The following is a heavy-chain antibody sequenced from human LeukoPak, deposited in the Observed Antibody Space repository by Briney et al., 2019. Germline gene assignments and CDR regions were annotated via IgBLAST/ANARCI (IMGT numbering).Heavy chain of an antibody. CDR2: IYSGGST. CDR1: GFTFTNYD. J-gene: IGHJ4*02. CDR3: ARTGVLAAAFVL. Sequence: SGGSLRLSCAASGFTFTNYDMSWVRQAPGKGLEWVSVIYSGGSTYYADSVKRRFTIYRHNYKNTLYLQSNSLRAEDTAVYYCARTGVLAAAFVLWGQETRVTVS. D-gene: IGHD6-13*01. V-gene: IGHV3-66*01.